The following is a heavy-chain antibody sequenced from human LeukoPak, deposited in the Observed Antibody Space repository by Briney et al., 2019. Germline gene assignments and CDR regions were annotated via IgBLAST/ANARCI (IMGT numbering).Heavy chain of an antibody. CDR3: ARDVGLGYCSSTSCYRTPLDY. CDR1: GYTFTSYG. Sequence: GASVNVSFKASGYTFTSYGISWVRQAPGRGREWMEWISAYNGNTNYAHKLQGRVTMTTDTSTSTAYMELRSLRSDDTGVYDCARDVGLGYCSSTSCYRTPLDYWGQGTLVTVSS. V-gene: IGHV1-18*01. J-gene: IGHJ4*02. D-gene: IGHD2-2*01. CDR2: ISAYNGNT.